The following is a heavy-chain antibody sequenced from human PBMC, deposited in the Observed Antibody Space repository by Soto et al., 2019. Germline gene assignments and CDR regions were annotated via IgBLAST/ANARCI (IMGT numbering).Heavy chain of an antibody. CDR1: GYTFTSYD. CDR2: MNPNSGNT. Sequence: ASVKVSCKASGYTFTSYDINWVRQATGQGLEWMGWMNPNSGNTGYAQKFQGRVTMTRNTSISTAYMELSSLRSEDTAVYYCAIQVSYYYDSSGPEEFDYWGQGTPVTVSS. D-gene: IGHD3-22*01. J-gene: IGHJ4*02. CDR3: AIQVSYYYDSSGPEEFDY. V-gene: IGHV1-8*01.